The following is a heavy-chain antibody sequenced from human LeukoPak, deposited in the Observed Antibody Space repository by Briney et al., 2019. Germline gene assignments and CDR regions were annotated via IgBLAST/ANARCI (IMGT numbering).Heavy chain of an antibody. CDR3: ARRAVAENYFDY. J-gene: IGHJ4*02. CDR2: IYSSGST. Sequence: SETLSLTCTVSGGSITGYFWSWIRQPPGKGLEWIGYIYSSGSTTYNPSLKSRVTISVDTSTNQFFLKLTSVTAADTAVYYCARRAVAENYFDYWGQGTLVTDSS. D-gene: IGHD6-19*01. CDR1: GGSITGYF. V-gene: IGHV4-4*08.